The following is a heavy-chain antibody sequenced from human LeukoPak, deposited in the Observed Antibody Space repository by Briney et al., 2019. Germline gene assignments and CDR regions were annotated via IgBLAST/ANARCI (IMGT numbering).Heavy chain of an antibody. CDR2: IIPIFGTA. V-gene: IGHV1-69*13. D-gene: IGHD3-22*01. CDR3: ASTPPHYYDSSDYYYYMDV. J-gene: IGHJ6*03. Sequence: ASVKVSCKASGGTFSSYAISWVRQAPGQGLEWMGVIIPIFGTANYAQKFQGRVTITADESTSTAYMELSSLRSEDTAVYYCASTPPHYYDSSDYYYYMDVWGKGTTVTISS. CDR1: GGTFSSYA.